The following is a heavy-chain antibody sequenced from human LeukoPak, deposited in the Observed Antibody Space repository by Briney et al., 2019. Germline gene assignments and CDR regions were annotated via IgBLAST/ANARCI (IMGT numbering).Heavy chain of an antibody. CDR2: IYPGDSDT. Sequence: GESLKISCKGSGYSLTSYWIGWVRQMPGKGLEWMGIIYPGDSDTRYSPSFQGQVTISADKSISPAYLQWSSLKASDTAMYYCARSAGTTARYYYMDVWGKGTTVTVSS. CDR3: ARSAGTTARYYYMDV. D-gene: IGHD1-7*01. J-gene: IGHJ6*03. V-gene: IGHV5-51*01. CDR1: GYSLTSYW.